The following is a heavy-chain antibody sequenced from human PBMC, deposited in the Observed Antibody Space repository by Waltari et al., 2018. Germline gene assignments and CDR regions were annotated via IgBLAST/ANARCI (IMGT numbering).Heavy chain of an antibody. CDR2: IYYSGST. J-gene: IGHJ4*02. Sequence: QVQLQESGPGLVKPSETLSLTCTVSGGSISSYYWSWIRQPPGKGLEWIGYIYYSGSTYYNPSLKSRVTISVDTSKNQFSLKLSSVTAADTAVYYCARHSGNYDFDYWGQGTLVTVSS. CDR1: GGSISSYY. CDR3: ARHSGNYDFDY. V-gene: IGHV4-59*08. D-gene: IGHD3-3*01.